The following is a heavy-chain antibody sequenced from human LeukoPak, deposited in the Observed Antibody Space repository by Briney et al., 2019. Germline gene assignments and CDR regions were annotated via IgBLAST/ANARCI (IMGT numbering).Heavy chain of an antibody. V-gene: IGHV3-11*01. CDR1: GLTFSDCY. Sequence: PGGSLSLSCAASGLTFSDCYMSWLRQDPGKGLEWISYISISGDTIYYADSVRGRFTISRDNAKNSLYLQMDSLRAEATAVYYCATELGLRNAFNIWGQGTMVTVSS. J-gene: IGHJ3*02. CDR2: ISISGDTI. CDR3: ATELGLRNAFNI. D-gene: IGHD3-16*01.